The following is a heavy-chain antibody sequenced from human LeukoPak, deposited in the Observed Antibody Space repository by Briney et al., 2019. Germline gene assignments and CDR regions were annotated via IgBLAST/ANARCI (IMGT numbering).Heavy chain of an antibody. Sequence: SETLSLTCFVSGGSISTYYWTWIRQPPGKGLEWIGYIYHSGSTDYNPSLKSRVTISVDTSKKQFSLKLSSVTAADTAVYYCALTISVAGSNWFDPWGQGTLVTVSS. CDR3: ALTISVAGSNWFDP. D-gene: IGHD6-19*01. CDR2: IYHSGST. CDR1: GGSISTYY. J-gene: IGHJ5*02. V-gene: IGHV4-59*01.